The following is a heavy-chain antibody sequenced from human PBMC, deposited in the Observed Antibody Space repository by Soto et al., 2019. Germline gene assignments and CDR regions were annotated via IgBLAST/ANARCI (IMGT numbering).Heavy chain of an antibody. CDR1: GFTFSSYS. CDR2: ISSSSSYI. D-gene: IGHD3-22*01. Sequence: EVQLVESGGGLVKPGGSLRLSCAASGFTFSSYSMNWVRRAPGKGLEWVSSISSSSSYIYYADSVKGRFTISRDNAKNSLYLQMNSLRAEDTAVYYCARELYYYDSSGYFWAFDIWGQGTMVTVSS. J-gene: IGHJ3*02. CDR3: ARELYYYDSSGYFWAFDI. V-gene: IGHV3-21*01.